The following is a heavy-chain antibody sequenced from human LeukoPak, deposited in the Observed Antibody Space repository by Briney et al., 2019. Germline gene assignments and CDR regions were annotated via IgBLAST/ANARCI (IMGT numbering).Heavy chain of an antibody. Sequence: SVKVSCKASGGTFSSFAIGWVRQAPGQGLEWMGGIIPTSSVPNYAQKFRDRLTISADESARTAYLELSSLTSDDTAVYYCAREPRVGESTSNFWGQGTLVTVSS. J-gene: IGHJ4*02. CDR1: GGTFSSFA. CDR3: AREPRVGESTSNF. V-gene: IGHV1-69*13. CDR2: IIPTSSVP. D-gene: IGHD3-16*01.